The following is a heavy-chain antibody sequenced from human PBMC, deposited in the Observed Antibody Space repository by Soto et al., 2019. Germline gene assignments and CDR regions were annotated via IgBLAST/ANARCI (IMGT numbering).Heavy chain of an antibody. CDR1: GFSLSTNGVG. J-gene: IGHJ5*02. D-gene: IGHD1-1*01. V-gene: IGHV2-5*02. CDR3: AHTVSRYLLYH. CDR2: IYWDDDK. Sequence: QITLKESGPTLVKPTQTLTLTCTFSGFSLSTNGVGVGWIRQPPGKALEWLALIYWDDDKRYSPSLKSRRTITKDTSKRQVVLTITNMDPVDTATYYCAHTVSRYLLYHWGQGTLVTVSS.